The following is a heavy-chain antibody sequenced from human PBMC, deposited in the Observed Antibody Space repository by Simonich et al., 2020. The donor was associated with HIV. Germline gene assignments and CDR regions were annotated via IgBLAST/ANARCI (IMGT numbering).Heavy chain of an antibody. Sequence: QVQLQQWGAGLLKPSENLSLTCAVYGGSFSGYYWSWIRHPQGKGLERIAEINHRGSTTQYHPSHKRRVTISVDTSNRQITLKLTAVTAADTAVYYCARGLRDPEIPYSSGWLGAGAFDIWGQGTMVTVSS. V-gene: IGHV4-34*01. CDR2: INHRGST. J-gene: IGHJ3*02. D-gene: IGHD6-13*01. CDR3: ARGLRDPEIPYSSGWLGAGAFDI. CDR1: GGSFSGYY.